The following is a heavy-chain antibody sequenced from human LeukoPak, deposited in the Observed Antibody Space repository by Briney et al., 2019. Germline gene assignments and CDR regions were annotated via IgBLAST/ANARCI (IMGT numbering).Heavy chain of an antibody. CDR3: ARDVGEYCSSTNCYASHY. J-gene: IGHJ4*02. Sequence: ASVKVSCRASGYTFTGYYMHWVRQAPGQGLEWMGWINPHSGGTNYAQKFQGGVTMTRDTSITTAYMELSSLRSDDTAVYYCARDVGEYCSSTNCYASHYWGQGTLVTVSS. CDR1: GYTFTGYY. V-gene: IGHV1-2*02. D-gene: IGHD2-2*01. CDR2: INPHSGGT.